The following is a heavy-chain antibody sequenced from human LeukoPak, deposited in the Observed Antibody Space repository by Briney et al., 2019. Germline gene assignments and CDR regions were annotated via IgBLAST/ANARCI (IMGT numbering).Heavy chain of an antibody. Sequence: SETLSLTCTVSGASISSYYWTWIRQPPGKGLEWIGYIYYSGNTNNNPSLKSRVTVSVDTSKNQLSLKLSSVTAADTAVYYCARARLGDFSFDYWGQGTLVTVS. CDR2: IYYSGNT. CDR1: GASISSYY. CDR3: ARARLGDFSFDY. V-gene: IGHV4-59*01. D-gene: IGHD2-21*02. J-gene: IGHJ4*02.